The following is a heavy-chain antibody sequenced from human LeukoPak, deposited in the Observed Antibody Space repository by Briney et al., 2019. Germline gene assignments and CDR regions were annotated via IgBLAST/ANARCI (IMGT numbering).Heavy chain of an antibody. CDR1: GGTFSSYA. V-gene: IGHV1-69*13. Sequence: SVKVSCKASGGTFSSYAISWVRQAPGQGLEWMGGIIPIFGTANYAQKFQGRITITADESTTTAYMELSSLRSEDTAVYYCARHPTYCSSTSCYYDYWGQGTLVTVSS. D-gene: IGHD2-2*01. CDR2: IIPIFGTA. CDR3: ARHPTYCSSTSCYYDY. J-gene: IGHJ4*02.